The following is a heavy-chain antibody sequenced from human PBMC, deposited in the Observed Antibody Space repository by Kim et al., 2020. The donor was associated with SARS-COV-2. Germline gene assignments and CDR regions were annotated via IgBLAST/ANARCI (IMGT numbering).Heavy chain of an antibody. CDR2: TRNKANSYTT. J-gene: IGHJ4*02. Sequence: GGSLRLSCAVSGLIFSDQYMDWVRQAPGKGLEWVGRTRNKANSYTTEYVASVKGRFTISRDDSKNSLYMQMNSLKSEDTAVYYCARELNGGMYYWGQETL. CDR3: ARELNGGMYY. CDR1: GLIFSDQY. V-gene: IGHV3-72*01. D-gene: IGHD1-26*01.